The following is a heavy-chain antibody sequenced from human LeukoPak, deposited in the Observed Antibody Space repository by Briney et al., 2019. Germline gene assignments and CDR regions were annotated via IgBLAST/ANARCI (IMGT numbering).Heavy chain of an antibody. V-gene: IGHV4-61*02. CDR3: ARDFFRGYYSYLDV. CDR1: GVYVSTGSYY. J-gene: IGHJ6*03. D-gene: IGHD2/OR15-2a*01. CDR2: AHRSAAS. Sequence: PSQTLTLTCTVSGVYVSTGSYYWAWIRQPAGKGLEWIGRAHRSAASNYNPSLKDRVIISMDLPHNQFSLRLTSVTAADTAKYYCARDFFRGYYSYLDVWGKGTTVIVSS.